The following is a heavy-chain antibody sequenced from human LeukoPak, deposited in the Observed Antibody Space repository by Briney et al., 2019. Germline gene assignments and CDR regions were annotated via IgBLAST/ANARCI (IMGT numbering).Heavy chain of an antibody. CDR2: IYRGVTT. D-gene: IGHD6-13*01. CDR3: ARLSSDGATYFDY. CDR1: GDSISSSTYY. J-gene: IGHJ4*02. Sequence: PSETLSLTCTVSGDSISSSTYYWGWIRQPPGKGLEWIGRIYRGVTTHYNPSLASRVTISIDTSKNQFSLKLSSLTAADTAVYYCARLSSDGATYFDYWGQGTLVTVSS. V-gene: IGHV4-39*01.